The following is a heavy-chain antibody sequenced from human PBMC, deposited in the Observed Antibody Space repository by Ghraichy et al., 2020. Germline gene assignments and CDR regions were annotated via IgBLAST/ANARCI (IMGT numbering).Heavy chain of an antibody. Sequence: LSLTCAASGFTFSGYAMSWVRQAPGKGLEWVSTITWNSASTRYADSVKGRSTISRDNYKNAVYLQVTSVREDDTAVYFCAKTGDSGWFYNYWGRGTLVTVSS. CDR3: AKTGDSGWFYNY. V-gene: IGHV3-23*01. CDR1: GFTFSGYA. CDR2: ITWNSAST. D-gene: IGHD6-19*01. J-gene: IGHJ4*02.